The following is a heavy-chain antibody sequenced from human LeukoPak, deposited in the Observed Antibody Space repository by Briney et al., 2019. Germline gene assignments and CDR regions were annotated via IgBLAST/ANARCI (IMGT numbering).Heavy chain of an antibody. Sequence: PGGSLRLFCAASTLTYTIYSMQVARQAPGKGLEWEAVISYDGSNKYYADSVKGRFTISRDNSKNTLYLQMNSLRAEDTAVYYCATENYSDNYFDYWGQATLVTVSS. CDR2: ISYDGSNK. CDR3: ATENYSDNYFDY. D-gene: IGHD4-17*01. J-gene: IGHJ4*02. CDR1: TLTYTIYS. V-gene: IGHV3-30-3*01.